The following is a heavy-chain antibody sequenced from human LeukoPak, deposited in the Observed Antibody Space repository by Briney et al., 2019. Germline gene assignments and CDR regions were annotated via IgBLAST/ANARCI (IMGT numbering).Heavy chain of an antibody. CDR3: ARDGTASYFDY. J-gene: IGHJ4*02. D-gene: IGHD1-26*01. Sequence: PSETLSLTCTVSGGSISSYYWSWIRQPPGKGLEWIGYIYYSGSTNYNPSLKSRVTISVDTSKNQFSLKLSSVIAADTAVYYCARDGTASYFDYWGQGTLVTVSS. CDR2: IYYSGST. V-gene: IGHV4-59*01. CDR1: GGSISSYY.